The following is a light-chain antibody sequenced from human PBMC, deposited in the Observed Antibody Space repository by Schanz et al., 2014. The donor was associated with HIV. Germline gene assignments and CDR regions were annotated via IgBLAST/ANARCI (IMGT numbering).Light chain of an antibody. CDR3: AVWDDSLSGVV. CDR1: TSNIGSNY. Sequence: QSVLTQPPTASGTPGQGVTISCSGTTSNIGSNYVYWYLQLPGTAPKLLIFRNNRLPSGVPDRFSGSKSGTSASLAISGLRSEDEADYYCAVWDDSLSGVVFGGGTKLTVL. V-gene: IGLV1-47*01. J-gene: IGLJ2*01. CDR2: RNN.